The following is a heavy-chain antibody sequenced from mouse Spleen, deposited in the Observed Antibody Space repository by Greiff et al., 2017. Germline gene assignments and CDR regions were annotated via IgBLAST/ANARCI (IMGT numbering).Heavy chain of an antibody. J-gene: IGHJ3*01. D-gene: IGHD2-4*01. CDR3: ARAGLRRGAWFAY. Sequence: DVKLQESGPGMVKPSQSLSLTCTVTGYSITSGYDWHWIRHFPGNKLEWMGYISYSGSTNYNPSLKSRISITHDTSKNHFFLKLNSVTTEDTATYYCARAGLRRGAWFAYWGQGTLVTVSA. V-gene: IGHV3-1*01. CDR2: ISYSGST. CDR1: GYSITSGYD.